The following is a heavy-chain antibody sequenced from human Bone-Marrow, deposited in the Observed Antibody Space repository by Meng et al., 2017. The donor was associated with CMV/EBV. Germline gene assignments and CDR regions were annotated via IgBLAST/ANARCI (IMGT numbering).Heavy chain of an antibody. CDR1: GFPFSNYA. CDR2: VTGGGGST. Sequence: GSLRLSCAASGFPFSNYAMSWVRQAPGKGLEWVSGVTGGGGSTYYADSVKGRFTISRDNSKNTLYLQMNSLRAEDTAVYYCARDEAQRASYYYYYGMDVWGQGTTVTVSS. J-gene: IGHJ6*02. V-gene: IGHV3-23*01. CDR3: ARDEAQRASYYYYYGMDV.